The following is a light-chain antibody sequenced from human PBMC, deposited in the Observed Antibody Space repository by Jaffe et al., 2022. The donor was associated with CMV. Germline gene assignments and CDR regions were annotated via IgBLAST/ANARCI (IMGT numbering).Light chain of an antibody. CDR1: QSVATK. Sequence: EIVMTQSPAILPVSPGESATLSCRASQSVATKLAWYQQKPGQAPRLLIADASTRATGIPARFSGSGSGTEFTLTISNLQSEDFGIYYCQQYNDWPMYTFGQGTKLEIK. CDR2: DAS. CDR3: QQYNDWPMYT. V-gene: IGKV3-15*01. J-gene: IGKJ2*01.